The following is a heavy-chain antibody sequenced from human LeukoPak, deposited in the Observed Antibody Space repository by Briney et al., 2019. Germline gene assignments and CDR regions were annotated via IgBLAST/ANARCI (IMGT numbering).Heavy chain of an antibody. CDR1: GFTFSGSA. CDR3: TRRAYCSSTSCYDDY. D-gene: IGHD2-2*01. V-gene: IGHV3-73*01. Sequence: PGGSLKLSCAASGFTFSGSAMHWVRQASGKGLEWVGRIRSKANSYATAYAASVKGRFTISKDDSKNTAYLQTNSLKTEDTAVYYCTRRAYCSSTSCYDDYWGQGTLVTVSS. CDR2: IRSKANSYAT. J-gene: IGHJ4*02.